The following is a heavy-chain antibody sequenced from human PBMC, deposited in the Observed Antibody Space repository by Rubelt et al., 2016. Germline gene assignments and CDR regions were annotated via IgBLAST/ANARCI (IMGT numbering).Heavy chain of an antibody. D-gene: IGHD6-13*01. Sequence: QVQLQQWGAGLLKPSETLSLTCAVYGGSFSGYYWSWIRQPPGKGLEWIGEINHSGSTNYNPSLKSRVTISVDTAKNQFSRNLSCVTAADTGVYYCGRGLARAAAAPRRLWFDPWGQGTLVTVSS. CDR2: INHSGST. V-gene: IGHV4-34*01. J-gene: IGHJ5*02. CDR3: GRGLARAAAAPRRLWFDP. CDR1: GGSFSGYY.